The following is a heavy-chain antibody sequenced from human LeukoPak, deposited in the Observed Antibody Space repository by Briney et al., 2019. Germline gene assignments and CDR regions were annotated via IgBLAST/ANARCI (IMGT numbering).Heavy chain of an antibody. D-gene: IGHD3-3*01. CDR3: AKQSAGTHGYFGY. V-gene: IGHV3-9*01. CDR1: GLPFDDYA. Sequence: QSGGSLRLSWAPSGLPFDDYAMDWVRPAPRKGLAWVSCISRNSGSIDHPDSVKARSPISRENAKNSLYLQMNSLRTEDTALYYCAKQSAGTHGYFGYWGQGTLVTVSS. CDR2: ISRNSGSI. J-gene: IGHJ4*02.